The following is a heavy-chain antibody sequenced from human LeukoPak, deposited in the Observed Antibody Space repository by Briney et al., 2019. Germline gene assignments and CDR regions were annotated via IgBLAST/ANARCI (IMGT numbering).Heavy chain of an antibody. CDR2: INPTYGST. D-gene: IGHD4-23*01. Sequence: RXAPGXXLEWMGIINPTYGSTTYAQKFQGRVTMTRDTSTSTVYMELSSLRSEDTAVYYCAREIRETPNYFDQWGQGTLVTVSS. J-gene: IGHJ4*02. CDR3: AREIRETPNYFDQ. V-gene: IGHV1-46*01.